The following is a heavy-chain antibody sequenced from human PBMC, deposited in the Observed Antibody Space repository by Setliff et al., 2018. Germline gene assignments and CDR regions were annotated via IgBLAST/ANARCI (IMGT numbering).Heavy chain of an antibody. CDR2: FYGTAST. V-gene: IGHV4-61*09. D-gene: IGHD6-6*01. CDR1: GGSIRSGAYY. J-gene: IGHJ4*02. CDR3: ARGRNVAARLFDS. Sequence: NPSETLSLTCTVSGGSIRSGAYYWNWIRQSAGKGLEWIGHFYGTASTNYSPSSKSRVTISVDTSKHQFSLKLSSGTAADTAVYYCARGRNVAARLFDSWGQGTLVTVSS.